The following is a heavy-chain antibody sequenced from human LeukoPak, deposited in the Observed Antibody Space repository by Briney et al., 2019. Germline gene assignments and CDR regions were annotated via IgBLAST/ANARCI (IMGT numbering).Heavy chain of an antibody. CDR1: VYTFTNFY. CDR2: MNPNSGDT. CDR3: ASRPINCIIANCYVDY. J-gene: IGHJ4*02. Sequence: ASVTVSCKASVYTFTNFYIHWVRQAPGQGLEWMGWMNPNSGDTSYAREFQDRVTMTRDTSLNTAYMELSRLRSDDTAVYFCASRPINCIIANCYVDYCGQGALVTVSS. D-gene: IGHD3-3*02. V-gene: IGHV1-2*02.